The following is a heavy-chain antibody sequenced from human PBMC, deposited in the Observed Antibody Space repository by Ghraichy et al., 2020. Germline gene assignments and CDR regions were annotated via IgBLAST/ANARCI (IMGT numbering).Heavy chain of an antibody. CDR3: AREPYGDYWYFDL. CDR2: ISSSSTI. D-gene: IGHD4-17*01. V-gene: IGHV3-48*01. J-gene: IGHJ2*01. CDR1: GFTFSSYS. Sequence: GGSLRLSCAASGFTFSSYSMNWVRQAPGKGLEWVSYISSSSTIYYADSVKGRFTISRDNAKNSLYLQMNSLRAEDTAVYYCAREPYGDYWYFDLWGRGTLVTVSS.